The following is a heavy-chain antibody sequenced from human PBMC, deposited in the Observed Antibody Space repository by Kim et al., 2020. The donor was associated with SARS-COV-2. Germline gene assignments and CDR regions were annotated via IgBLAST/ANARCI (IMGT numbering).Heavy chain of an antibody. V-gene: IGHV3-21*01. Sequence: RGSLRLSCAASGFTFSSYSMNWVRQAPGKGLEWVSSISSSSSYIYYADSVKGRFTISRDNAKNSLYLQMNSLRAEDTAVYYCASAITFGGVIVDWYFDLWGRGTLVTVSS. CDR2: ISSSSSYI. J-gene: IGHJ2*01. CDR3: ASAITFGGVIVDWYFDL. CDR1: GFTFSSYS. D-gene: IGHD3-16*02.